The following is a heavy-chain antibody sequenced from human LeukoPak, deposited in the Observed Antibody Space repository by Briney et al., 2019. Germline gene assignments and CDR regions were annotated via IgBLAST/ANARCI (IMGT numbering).Heavy chain of an antibody. CDR3: AKAGCSGGSCYPPDNWFDP. J-gene: IGHJ5*02. CDR1: GFTFDDYA. CDR2: ISWNSGVI. V-gene: IGHV3-9*01. D-gene: IGHD2-15*01. Sequence: PGGSLRLSCAASGFTFDDYAMHWVRQAPGKGLEWVSGISWNSGVIGYADSVKGRFTISRDNSKNTLYLQMNSLRAEDTAVYYCAKAGCSGGSCYPPDNWFDPWGQGTLVTVSS.